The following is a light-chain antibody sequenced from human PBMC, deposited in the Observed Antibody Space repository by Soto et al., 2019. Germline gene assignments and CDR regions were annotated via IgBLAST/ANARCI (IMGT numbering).Light chain of an antibody. Sequence: QSVLTQPPSVSGTPGQRVSISCTGSRSNIGAGYDVHWYLQLPGTAPKLLINGKDNRPSGVSNRFSGSKSGNTAYLTISGLQVEDEAEYFCFSFTTTSTHVFGTGTKLTVL. J-gene: IGLJ1*01. CDR2: GKD. CDR1: RSNIGAGYD. V-gene: IGLV1-40*01. CDR3: FSFTTTSTHV.